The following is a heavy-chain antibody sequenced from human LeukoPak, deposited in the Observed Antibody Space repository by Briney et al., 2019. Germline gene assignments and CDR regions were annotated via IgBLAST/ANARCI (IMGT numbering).Heavy chain of an antibody. V-gene: IGHV1-8*01. CDR2: MNPNSGNT. J-gene: IGHJ6*02. CDR1: GYIFTSYD. CDR3: ARRSTISTTGRPWGMDV. Sequence: ASVKVSCKTSGYIFTSYDINWVRQATGQGLEWMGWMNPNSGNTGYTQKFQGRVIMTRNTSISTAYTELSGLRSEDTAVYYCARRSTISTTGRPWGMDVWGQGTTVTVSS. D-gene: IGHD1-1*01.